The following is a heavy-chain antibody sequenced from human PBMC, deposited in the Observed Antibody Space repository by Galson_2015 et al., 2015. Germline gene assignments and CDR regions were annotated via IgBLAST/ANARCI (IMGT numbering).Heavy chain of an antibody. CDR1: GGSISSSSHY. V-gene: IGHV4-39*07. Sequence: SETLSLTCTVSGGSISSSSHYWGWIRQSPGKGLEWIGSVYYSGSTYYNPSLKSRVTISADTSKNQFSLKLSSVTAADTAVYYCARARVPAAMPGLAYYGMDVWGQGTTVTVSS. D-gene: IGHD2-2*01. J-gene: IGHJ6*02. CDR2: VYYSGST. CDR3: ARARVPAAMPGLAYYGMDV.